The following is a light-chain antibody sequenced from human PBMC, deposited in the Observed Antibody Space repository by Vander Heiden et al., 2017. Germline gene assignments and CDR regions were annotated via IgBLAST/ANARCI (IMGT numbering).Light chain of an antibody. CDR2: AAS. CDR3: QQSDSTPPPT. V-gene: IGKV1-39*01. Sequence: DIQMTQSPSSLSASVGDRVTITCRASQSISSYLNWYQQKPGKAPKLLIYAASSLQSGVPLRFSGSGSGTDFTLTISSLQPEDFATYYCQQSDSTPPPTFGHGTKVDIK. J-gene: IGKJ3*01. CDR1: QSISSY.